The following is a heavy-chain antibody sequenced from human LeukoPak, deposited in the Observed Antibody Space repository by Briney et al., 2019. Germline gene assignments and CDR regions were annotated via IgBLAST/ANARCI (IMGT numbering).Heavy chain of an antibody. CDR1: GGSISSSSYY. CDR2: IYYSGST. Sequence: SETLSLTCTVSGGSISSSSYYWGWIRQPPGKGLEWIGSIYYSGSTNYNPSLKSRVTISVDTSKNQFSLKLSSVTAADTAVYYCARVEVGYSYGHDYWGQGTLVTVSS. D-gene: IGHD5-18*01. CDR3: ARVEVGYSYGHDY. J-gene: IGHJ4*02. V-gene: IGHV4-39*07.